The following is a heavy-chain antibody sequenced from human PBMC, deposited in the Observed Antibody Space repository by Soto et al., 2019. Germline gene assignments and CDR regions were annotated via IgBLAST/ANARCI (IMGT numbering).Heavy chain of an antibody. Sequence: SETLSLTCTVSGGSISSGGYYWSWIRQPPGNGLEWIGYIYYSGSTNYNPSLKSRVTISVDTSKNQFSLKLSSVTAADTAVYYCARVLGGTAYNWFDPWGQGTLVTVSS. J-gene: IGHJ5*02. CDR3: ARVLGGTAYNWFDP. V-gene: IGHV4-61*08. CDR2: IYYSGST. CDR1: GGSISSGGYY. D-gene: IGHD1-1*01.